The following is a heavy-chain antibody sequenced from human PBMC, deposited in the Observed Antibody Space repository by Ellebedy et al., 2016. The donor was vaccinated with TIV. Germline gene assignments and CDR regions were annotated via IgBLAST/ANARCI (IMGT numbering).Heavy chain of an antibody. V-gene: IGHV3-7*01. Sequence: GESLKISXAASGFTFSSYWMSWVRQAPGKGLEWVANIKQDGSEKYYVDSVKGRFTISRDNAKNSLYLQMNSLRAEDTAVYYCARGGLGAFDIWGQGTMVTVSS. J-gene: IGHJ3*02. CDR2: IKQDGSEK. CDR3: ARGGLGAFDI. CDR1: GFTFSSYW. D-gene: IGHD6-25*01.